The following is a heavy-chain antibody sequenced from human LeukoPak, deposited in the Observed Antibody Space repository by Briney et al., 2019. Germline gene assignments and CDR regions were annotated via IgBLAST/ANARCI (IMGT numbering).Heavy chain of an antibody. D-gene: IGHD3-22*01. V-gene: IGHV1-69*05. J-gene: IGHJ4*02. CDR3: ARVIFDYYDSSGYLFDY. Sequence: ASVKVSCKASGGTFSSYAISWVRQAPGQGLEWMGGIIPISGTANYAQKFQGRVTITTDESTSTAYMELSSLRSEVTAVYYCARVIFDYYDSSGYLFDYWGQGTLVTVSS. CDR1: GGTFSSYA. CDR2: IIPISGTA.